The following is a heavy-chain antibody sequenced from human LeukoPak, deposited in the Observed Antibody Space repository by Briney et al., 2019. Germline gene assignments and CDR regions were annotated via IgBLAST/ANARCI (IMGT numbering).Heavy chain of an antibody. D-gene: IGHD3-9*01. CDR3: AKDHNDISTGYYAGPY. V-gene: IGHV3-30*18. CDR1: GFTFSSYG. Sequence: GRSLRLSCAASGFTFSSYGMHWVRQAPGKGLEWVAVISYDGSNKYYADSVKGRFTISRDNSKNTLYLQMNSLRAEDTAVYYCAKDHNDISTGYYAGPYWGQGTLVTVSS. J-gene: IGHJ4*02. CDR2: ISYDGSNK.